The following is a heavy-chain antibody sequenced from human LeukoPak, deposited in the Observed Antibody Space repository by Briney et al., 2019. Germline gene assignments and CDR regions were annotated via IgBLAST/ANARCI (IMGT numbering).Heavy chain of an antibody. D-gene: IGHD2-15*01. V-gene: IGHV3-33*01. CDR3: ARDQGYCSGGRCHSHFDY. CDR2: IWVEGSKK. Sequence: GGSLRLSCAPSGFTFSSYSMQWVRQAPGKGREWVADIWVEGSKKFYADSVEGRFTISRDHSKSTSYLQMNSLRAEDTAVYYCARDQGYCSGGRCHSHFDYWGQGTLVTVSS. CDR1: GFTFSSYS. J-gene: IGHJ4*02.